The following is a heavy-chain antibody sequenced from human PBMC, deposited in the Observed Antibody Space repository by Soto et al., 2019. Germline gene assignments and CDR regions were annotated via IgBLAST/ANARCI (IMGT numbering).Heavy chain of an antibody. V-gene: IGHV2-5*02. CDR2: IYWDGDK. CDR1: GFSLSTSGAA. Sequence: QINLIESGPPLVKPTQTLTLTCTFSGFSLSTSGAAVGWVRQPPGRALEWLALIYWDGDKRYNASLGNRLTITKDTSMNQEVLTLTNVDPADTATYYCAHRATMTIFGLIIDNGIWFDPWGQGTRVIVSS. D-gene: IGHD3-3*01. CDR3: AHRATMTIFGLIIDNGIWFDP. J-gene: IGHJ5*02.